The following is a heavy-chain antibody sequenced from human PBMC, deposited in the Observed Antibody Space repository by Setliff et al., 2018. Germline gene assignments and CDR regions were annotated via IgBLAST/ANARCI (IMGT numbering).Heavy chain of an antibody. CDR3: ARDTYIGDFWSGYYIQGRFDP. Sequence: ASVKVSCKASGYTFTSYYMHWVRQAPGQRLEWMGWINAGNGNTKYSQKFQGRVTITRDTSASTAYMELSSLRSEDTAVYYCARDTYIGDFWSGYYIQGRFDPWGQGTLVT. J-gene: IGHJ5*02. D-gene: IGHD3-3*01. CDR2: INAGNGNT. V-gene: IGHV1-3*01. CDR1: GYTFTSYY.